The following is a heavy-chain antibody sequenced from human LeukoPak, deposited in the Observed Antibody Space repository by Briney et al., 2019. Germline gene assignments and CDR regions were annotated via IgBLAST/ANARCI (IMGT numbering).Heavy chain of an antibody. Sequence: PGGSPRLSCAASGLAFSASAMNWVRQTPGKGLEWLSFISSSSSDIYYGDSVRGRFTISRDNAKNSLYLQMNSLRAEDTAIYFCARGRDHGFDIWGQGTTVTVSS. CDR3: ARGRDHGFDI. CDR2: ISSSSSDI. J-gene: IGHJ3*02. CDR1: GLAFSASA. V-gene: IGHV3-48*01.